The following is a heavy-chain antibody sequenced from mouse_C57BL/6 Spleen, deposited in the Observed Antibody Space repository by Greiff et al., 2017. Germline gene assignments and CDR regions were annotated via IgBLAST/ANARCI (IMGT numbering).Heavy chain of an antibody. J-gene: IGHJ2*01. CDR3: ARSHYYGSSHFDY. D-gene: IGHD1-1*01. CDR2: IYPGDGDT. Sequence: VQLQQSGPELVKPGASVKISCKASGYAFSSSWMNWVKQRPGKGLEWIGRIYPGDGDTNYNGKFKGKATLTADKSSSTAYMQLSSLTSEDSAVYFCARSHYYGSSHFDYWGQGTTLTVSS. V-gene: IGHV1-82*01. CDR1: GYAFSSSW.